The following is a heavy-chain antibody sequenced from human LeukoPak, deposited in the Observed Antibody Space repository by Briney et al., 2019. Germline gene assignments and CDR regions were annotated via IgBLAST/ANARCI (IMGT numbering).Heavy chain of an antibody. D-gene: IGHD3-10*01. J-gene: IGHJ4*02. CDR3: ASMVRGPIDY. CDR1: GGSISSSRYY. Sequence: SEALSLTCTVCGGSISSSRYYWGWIRQPPGKGLEWIGSIYYSGSTYYNPSLKSRVTISVDTSKNQFSLKLSSVTAADTAVYYCASMVRGPIDYWGQGTLVTVSS. V-gene: IGHV4-39*01. CDR2: IYYSGST.